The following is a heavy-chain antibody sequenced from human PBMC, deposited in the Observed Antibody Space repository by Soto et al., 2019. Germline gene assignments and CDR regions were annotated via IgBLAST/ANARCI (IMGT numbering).Heavy chain of an antibody. CDR1: GYAFTTYG. CDR3: ARGRYGDY. V-gene: IGHV1-18*01. D-gene: IGHD1-1*01. CDR2: ISAHNGNT. Sequence: QVHLVQSGAEVKKPGASVKVSCKGSGYAFTTYGITWVRQAPGQGLEWMGWISAHNGNTNYAQKLQGRVTVTRDTSTSTAYMELRSLRSDDTAVYYCARGRYGDYWGQGTLVTVSS. J-gene: IGHJ4*02.